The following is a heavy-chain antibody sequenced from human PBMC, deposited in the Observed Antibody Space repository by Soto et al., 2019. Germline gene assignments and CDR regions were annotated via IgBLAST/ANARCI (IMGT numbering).Heavy chain of an antibody. Sequence: ASVKVSCKASGGTFSSYAISWVRQAPGQGLEWMGGIIPIFGTANYAQKFQGRVTITADESTSTAYMELSSLRSEDTAVYYCARDHSQATSAAITSLMDVWGQGTTVTVSS. CDR1: GGTFSSYA. J-gene: IGHJ6*02. V-gene: IGHV1-69*13. CDR3: ARDHSQATSAAITSLMDV. CDR2: IIPIFGTA. D-gene: IGHD2-2*01.